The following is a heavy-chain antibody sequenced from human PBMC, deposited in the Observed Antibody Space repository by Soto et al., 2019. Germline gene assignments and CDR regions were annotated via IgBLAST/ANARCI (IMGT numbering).Heavy chain of an antibody. J-gene: IGHJ3*02. CDR1: GFTFSSYA. CDR3: AKVRGLTEATLRGAFDI. Sequence: EVQLLESGGGLVQPGGSLRLTCAASGFTFSSYAVSWVRQAPGRGLEWVSSTSGSGAGTYYADSVRGRFTISRDNSKSTLYLQMHSLRAEDTDVYYCAKVRGLTEATLRGAFDIWGQGTMVTVS. D-gene: IGHD2-15*01. V-gene: IGHV3-23*01. CDR2: TSGSGAGT.